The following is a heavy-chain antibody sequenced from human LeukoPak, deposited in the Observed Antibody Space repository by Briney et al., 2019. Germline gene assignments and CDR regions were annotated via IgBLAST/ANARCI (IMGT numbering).Heavy chain of an antibody. Sequence: GGSLRLSCAASGFTFSNHGMHLVRQAPGKGLEWVALIWYDGSNKEYAESVKGRFTISRDNSKNTLYLQMNSLRDEDTAVYYCARDQGTSTTAPKRKGRFDPWGQGTLVTVSS. CDR1: GFTFSNHG. J-gene: IGHJ5*02. D-gene: IGHD1-1*01. CDR2: IWYDGSNK. V-gene: IGHV3-33*01. CDR3: ARDQGTSTTAPKRKGRFDP.